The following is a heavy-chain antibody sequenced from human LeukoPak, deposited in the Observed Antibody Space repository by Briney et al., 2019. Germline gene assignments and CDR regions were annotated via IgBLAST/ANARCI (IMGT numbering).Heavy chain of an antibody. J-gene: IGHJ6*03. Sequence: ASVKVSCKASGGTFSSYAISWVRQAPGQGLEWMGGIIPIFDTANYAQKFQGRVTITTDESTSTAYMELSSLRSEDTAVYYCARSRRMDGYNYYYYYYMDVWGKGTTVTVSS. CDR1: GGTFSSYA. CDR2: IIPIFDTA. CDR3: ARSRRMDGYNYYYYYYMDV. V-gene: IGHV1-69*05. D-gene: IGHD5-24*01.